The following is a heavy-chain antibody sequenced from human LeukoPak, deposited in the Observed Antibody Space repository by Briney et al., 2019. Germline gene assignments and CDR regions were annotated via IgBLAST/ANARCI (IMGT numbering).Heavy chain of an antibody. Sequence: SETLSLTCTVSGGSISSGGYYWSWIRQHPGKGLEWIGYIYYSGSTYYNPSLKSRVTISVDTSKNQFSLKLSSVTAADTAVYYCARDRHXAELDYWGQGTLVTVSS. V-gene: IGHV4-31*03. CDR3: ARDRHXAELDY. CDR1: GGSISSGGYY. D-gene: IGHD6-6*01. CDR2: IYYSGST. J-gene: IGHJ4*02.